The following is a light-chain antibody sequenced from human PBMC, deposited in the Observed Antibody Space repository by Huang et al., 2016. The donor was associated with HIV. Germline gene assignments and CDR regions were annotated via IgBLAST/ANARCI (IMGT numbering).Light chain of an antibody. CDR2: GAS. Sequence: EIVMTQSPATLSVSPGERATLSCRASPSVSSNLAWYQQKPGQAPRLLIYGASTRATGIPARFSGSGCGTEFTLTISSLQSEDFAVYYCQQYNNWPPWTFGQGTKVEIK. V-gene: IGKV3-15*01. CDR1: PSVSSN. J-gene: IGKJ1*01. CDR3: QQYNNWPPWT.